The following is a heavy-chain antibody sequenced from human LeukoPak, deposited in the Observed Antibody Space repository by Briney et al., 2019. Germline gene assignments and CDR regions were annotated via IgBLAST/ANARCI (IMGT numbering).Heavy chain of an antibody. V-gene: IGHV3-30*02. Sequence: GGSLRLSCAASGFTFSSYGMHWVRQAPGKGLEWVAFIRYDGSNKYYADSVKGRFTISRDNSKNTLYLQMNSLRAEDTAVYYCAKYGSGSYTYFDYWGQGTLVTVSS. CDR2: IRYDGSNK. D-gene: IGHD3-10*01. CDR3: AKYGSGSYTYFDY. CDR1: GFTFSSYG. J-gene: IGHJ4*02.